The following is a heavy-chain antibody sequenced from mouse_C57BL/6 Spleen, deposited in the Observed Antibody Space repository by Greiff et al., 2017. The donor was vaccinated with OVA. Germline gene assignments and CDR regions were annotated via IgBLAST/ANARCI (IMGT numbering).Heavy chain of an antibody. V-gene: IGHV1-18*01. J-gene: IGHJ4*01. CDR2: INPNNGGT. Sequence: EVQLQQSGPELVKPGASVKIPCKASGYTFTDYNMDWVKQSHGKSLEWIGDINPNNGGTIYNQKFKGKATLTVDKSSSTAYMELRSLTSEVTAVYYCASIVTDGYYYAMDYWGQGTSVTVSS. D-gene: IGHD2-12*01. CDR1: GYTFTDYN. CDR3: ASIVTDGYYYAMDY.